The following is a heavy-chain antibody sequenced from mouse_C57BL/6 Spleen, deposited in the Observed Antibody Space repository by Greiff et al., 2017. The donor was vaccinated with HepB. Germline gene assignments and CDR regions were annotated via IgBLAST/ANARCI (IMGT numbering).Heavy chain of an antibody. V-gene: IGHV1-80*01. CDR1: GYAFRSYW. CDR3: ARYYYGSSYSAMDD. CDR2: ISPGDGDT. Sequence: VKLQESGAELVKPGASVKISCKASGYAFRSYWFNWVKQRPGKGLEWIGQISPGDGDTNYNGKFKGKATLTADTSSSTAYMQLSSLTSEDSAVYFCARYYYGSSYSAMDDWGQGTRGTVSS. D-gene: IGHD1-1*01. J-gene: IGHJ4*01.